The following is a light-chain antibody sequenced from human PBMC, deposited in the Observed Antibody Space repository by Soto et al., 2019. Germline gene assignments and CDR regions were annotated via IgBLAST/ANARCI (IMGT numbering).Light chain of an antibody. CDR3: QQYGSSIQT. J-gene: IGKJ1*01. Sequence: ENVLTQSPGTLSLSPGERATLSCRASQSVSSSYLAWYQQKPGQAPRLLIYGASSRATGIPDRFSGSGSGTDFTLTISRLEPEDFAVYYCQQYGSSIQTFGQGTKVDIK. CDR2: GAS. V-gene: IGKV3-20*01. CDR1: QSVSSSY.